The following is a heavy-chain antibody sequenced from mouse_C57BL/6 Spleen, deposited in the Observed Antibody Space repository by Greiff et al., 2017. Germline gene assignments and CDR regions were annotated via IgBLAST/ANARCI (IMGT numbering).Heavy chain of an antibody. V-gene: IGHV1-59*01. D-gene: IGHD3-2*02. J-gene: IGHJ2*01. CDR1: GYTFTSYW. CDR2: IDPSDSYT. Sequence: QVQLQQPGAELVRPGTSVKLSCKASGYTFTSYWMHWVKQRPGQGLEWIGVIDPSDSYTNYKQKFKGKATLTVDTSSSTAYMPLSSLTSEDSAVYYCARGDSSGPYYFDYWGQGTTLTVSS. CDR3: ARGDSSGPYYFDY.